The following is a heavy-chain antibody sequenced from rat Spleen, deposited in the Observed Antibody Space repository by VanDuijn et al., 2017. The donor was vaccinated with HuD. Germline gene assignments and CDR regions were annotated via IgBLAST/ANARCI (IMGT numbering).Heavy chain of an antibody. V-gene: IGHV5-22*01. CDR1: GFTFSNYD. D-gene: IGHD1-5*01. CDR2: IKYEDFTP. Sequence: EVQLVESGGGLVQPGRSMKVSCTASGFTFSNYDMAWVRQAPKKGLEWVASIKYEDFTPYYGDSVMGRFTISRDDGESTLYLQMNSLRSEDTATYYCVRLYNNHGYWYFDFWGPGTMVTVSS. CDR3: VRLYNNHGYWYFDF. J-gene: IGHJ1*01.